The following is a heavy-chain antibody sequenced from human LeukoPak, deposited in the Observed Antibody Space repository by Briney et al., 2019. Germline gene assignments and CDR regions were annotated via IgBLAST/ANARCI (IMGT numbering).Heavy chain of an antibody. D-gene: IGHD5/OR15-5a*01. V-gene: IGHV1-3*01. CDR1: GYTFTSYA. J-gene: IGHJ4*02. Sequence: VASVKVSCKASGYTFTSYAMHWVRQAPGQKLEWMGWINAGNGNTKYSQKFQGRVTITRDTSASTAYMELSSLRSEDTAVYYCARDLSVSPPDYWGQGTLVTVSS. CDR3: ARDLSVSPPDY. CDR2: INAGNGNT.